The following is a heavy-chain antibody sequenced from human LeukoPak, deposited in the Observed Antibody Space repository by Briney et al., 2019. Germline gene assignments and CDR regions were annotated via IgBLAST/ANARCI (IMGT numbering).Heavy chain of an antibody. V-gene: IGHV3-7*01. CDR3: TREDHSNYNY. Sequence: GGSLRLSCAASGFTFSDYYMSWVRQAPGKGLEWVANIKQDGGETFYVDSVKGRFTISRDNAKNSLYLQMNSLRAEDTAVYYCTREDHSNYNYWGQGTLVTVSS. CDR1: GFTFSDYY. D-gene: IGHD4-11*01. J-gene: IGHJ4*02. CDR2: IKQDGGET.